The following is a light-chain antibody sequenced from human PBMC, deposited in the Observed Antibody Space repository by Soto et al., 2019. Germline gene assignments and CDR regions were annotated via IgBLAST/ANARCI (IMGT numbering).Light chain of an antibody. CDR1: QSVRSY. CDR3: QQSYSTPWT. J-gene: IGKJ1*01. V-gene: IGKV1-39*01. Sequence: DIQMTQSPSSLSASVSERVTITCRASQSVRSYLNWYQQKPGKAPKLLIFAASSLQSGTPSRFSGSGSGTDFTLTISTLHPEDFATYYCQQSYSTPWTFGQGTKVEIK. CDR2: AAS.